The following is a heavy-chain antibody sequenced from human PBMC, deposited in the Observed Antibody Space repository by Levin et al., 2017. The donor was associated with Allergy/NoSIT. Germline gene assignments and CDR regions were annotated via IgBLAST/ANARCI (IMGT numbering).Heavy chain of an antibody. Sequence: GESLKISCTASGFTFSDYYMTWIRQAPGKGLEWVSYISSGSTTIYYADPVKGRFTTSRDNTKNSLYLQINTLTVEDTAVYYCARGNYAMDGWGQGTMVTVSS. CDR1: GFTFSDYY. V-gene: IGHV3-11*01. CDR2: ISSGSTTI. CDR3: ARGNYAMDG. J-gene: IGHJ6*02.